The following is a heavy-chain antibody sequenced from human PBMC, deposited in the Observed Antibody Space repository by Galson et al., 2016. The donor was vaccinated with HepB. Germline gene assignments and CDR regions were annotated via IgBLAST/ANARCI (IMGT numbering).Heavy chain of an antibody. J-gene: IGHJ4*02. CDR1: GFTFINTA. D-gene: IGHD2-21*01. CDR3: AADLGVYSVAYAY. V-gene: IGHV1-58*01. CDR2: IVVGSGNT. Sequence: SVKVSCKASGFTFINTAVQWVRRARGQRLEWIGWIVVGSGNTDYAQKFQERVTITRDMSTSTAYMELSSLRSEDTAVYYCAADLGVYSVAYAYWGQGTLVTVSS.